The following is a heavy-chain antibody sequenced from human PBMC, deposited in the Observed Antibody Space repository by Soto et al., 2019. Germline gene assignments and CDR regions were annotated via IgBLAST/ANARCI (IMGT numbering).Heavy chain of an antibody. CDR1: GFTFSSYS. CDR2: ISSGSRTI. J-gene: IGHJ6*02. Sequence: EVQVVESGGGLVQPGGSLRLTCAASGFTFSSYSMNWVRQAPGKGLEWVSYISSGSRTIYYADSVKGRFTISRDNAKNSLYLQMNSLRAEETAVYYCARVLLWFGELEPGMDVWGQGTTVTVAS. D-gene: IGHD3-10*01. CDR3: ARVLLWFGELEPGMDV. V-gene: IGHV3-48*01.